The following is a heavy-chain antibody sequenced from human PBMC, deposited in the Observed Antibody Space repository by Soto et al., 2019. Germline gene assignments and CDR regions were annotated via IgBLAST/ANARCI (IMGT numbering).Heavy chain of an antibody. CDR1: GYTFINFC. J-gene: IGHJ1*01. Sequence: ASVKVSCKASGYTFINFCITWMRQAPGQGLEWMGWTSAYDGSTNYAQTLQGRLTMTTDTSTSTAYMELRSLRSDDTAVYYCACFCDRKYRNDLWDFWARGTSVPVSS. V-gene: IGHV1-18*01. CDR2: TSAYDGST. D-gene: IGHD1-1*01. CDR3: ACFCDRKYRNDLWDF.